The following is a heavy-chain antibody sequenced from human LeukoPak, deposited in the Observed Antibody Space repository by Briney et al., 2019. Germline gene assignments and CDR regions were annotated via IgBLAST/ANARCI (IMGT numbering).Heavy chain of an antibody. CDR2: IYYSGSA. V-gene: IGHV4-39*07. Sequence: SETLSLTCTVSGGSISSSSYYWGWIRQPPGKGLEWIGTIYYSGSAYYNPSLMSRVAISVDTSKNQFSLKLTSVTAADMAVYFCARIFRGYSGGGWYKSWFDPWGQGTLVTVSS. CDR3: ARIFRGYSGGGWYKSWFDP. D-gene: IGHD2-15*01. CDR1: GGSISSSSYY. J-gene: IGHJ5*02.